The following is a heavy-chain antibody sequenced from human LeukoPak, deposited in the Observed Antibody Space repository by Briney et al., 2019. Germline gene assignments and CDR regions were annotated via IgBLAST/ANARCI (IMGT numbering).Heavy chain of an antibody. CDR3: ARQTEYSSSWYDY. CDR1: GYIYTSYW. D-gene: IGHD6-13*01. V-gene: IGHV5-51*01. Sequence: GESLKISCNSSGYIYTSYWIGWVRQMPGKGLEWMGIIYPGDSDTRYSPSFQGQVTISADKSISTAYLQWSSLKASDTAMYYCARQTEYSSSWYDYWGQGTLVTVSS. J-gene: IGHJ4*02. CDR2: IYPGDSDT.